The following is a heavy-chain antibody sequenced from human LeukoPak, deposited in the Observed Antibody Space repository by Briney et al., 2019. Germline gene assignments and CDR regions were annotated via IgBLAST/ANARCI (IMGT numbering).Heavy chain of an antibody. CDR2: IYYSGST. Sequence: PSQTLSLTCTVSGGSISSGGYYWSWIRQHPGKGLEWIGYIYYSGSTYYNPSLKSRVTISVDTSKNQFSPKLSSVTAADTAVYYCARAIRIAAAGTLDYWGQGTLVTVSS. J-gene: IGHJ4*02. CDR3: ARAIRIAAAGTLDY. V-gene: IGHV4-31*03. D-gene: IGHD6-13*01. CDR1: GGSISSGGYY.